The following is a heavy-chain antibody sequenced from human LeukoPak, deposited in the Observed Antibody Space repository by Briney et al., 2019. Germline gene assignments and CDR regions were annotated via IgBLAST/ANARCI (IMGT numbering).Heavy chain of an antibody. J-gene: IGHJ6*03. CDR3: AGGGYCSNGVCSDYYMDV. V-gene: IGHV3-20*04. CDR2: LNWNGHRT. CDR1: GFSLGDYG. D-gene: IGHD2-8*01. Sequence: GGSLRLSCAASGFSLGDYGMSWVRQVPGKGLEWVSGLNWNGHRTGYADSVKGRFTISRDNAKNSLYLQMNSLRDEDTALYYCAGGGYCSNGVCSDYYMDVWGKGTTVTVSS.